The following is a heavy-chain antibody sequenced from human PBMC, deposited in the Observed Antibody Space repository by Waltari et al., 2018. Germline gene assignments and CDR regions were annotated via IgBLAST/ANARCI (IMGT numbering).Heavy chain of an antibody. CDR3: ARGWRRGYRSTNWVDP. J-gene: IGHJ5*02. Sequence: QVQLQQWGARLLKLSETLSLTCGCHGGSFSGFYWTWIRQSPGRGLEWIAEINHRGSPSYNPSRASRVTISVDTSKNEFSLDLTSVTAADTAVYYCARGWRRGYRSTNWVDPWGQGSLVTVSS. D-gene: IGHD5-18*01. CDR1: GGSFSGFY. CDR2: INHRGSP. V-gene: IGHV4-34*02.